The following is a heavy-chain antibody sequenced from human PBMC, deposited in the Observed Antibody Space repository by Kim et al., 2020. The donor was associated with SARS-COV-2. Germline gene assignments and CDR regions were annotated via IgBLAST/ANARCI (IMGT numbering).Heavy chain of an antibody. J-gene: IGHJ4*02. D-gene: IGHD5-18*01. V-gene: IGHV5-51*01. Sequence: RYSPSFQGQVTISADKSISTAYLQWSSLKASDTAMYYCARSGYSYGYVYWGQGTLVTVSS. CDR3: ARSGYSYGYVY.